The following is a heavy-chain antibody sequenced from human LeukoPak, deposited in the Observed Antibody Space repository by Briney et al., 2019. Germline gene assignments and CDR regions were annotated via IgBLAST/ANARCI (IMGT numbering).Heavy chain of an antibody. CDR3: VRDGPTTVTHSWWFDP. J-gene: IGHJ5*02. Sequence: GGSLRLSCAASGFTFSISAMHWVRQAPGKGLEWVAVMSYDGSNKYYADSVKGRFTISRDNSKNALYLQMNSLRAEDTAVYYCVRDGPTTVTHSWWFDPWGQGTLVTVSS. D-gene: IGHD4-17*01. CDR2: MSYDGSNK. V-gene: IGHV3-30-3*01. CDR1: GFTFSISA.